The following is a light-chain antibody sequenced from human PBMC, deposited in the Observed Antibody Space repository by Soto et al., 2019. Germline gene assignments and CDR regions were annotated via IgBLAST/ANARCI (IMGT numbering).Light chain of an antibody. Sequence: QTVVTQEPSLTVSPGGTVTLTCASSTGAVTSGHYANWLQQKPGQAPRALIYSTDTKHSWTPARFSGSLLGGKAALTLSGVRPDDEADYYCLLYYGGAVIFGGGTKVTVL. J-gene: IGLJ2*01. V-gene: IGLV7-43*01. CDR2: STD. CDR1: TGAVTSGHY. CDR3: LLYYGGAVI.